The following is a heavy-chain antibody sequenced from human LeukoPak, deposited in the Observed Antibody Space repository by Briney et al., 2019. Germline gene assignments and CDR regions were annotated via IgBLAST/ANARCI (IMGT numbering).Heavy chain of an antibody. V-gene: IGHV1-18*01. CDR2: ISPYNGNT. CDR1: GYTFTNYG. D-gene: IGHD3-10*01. J-gene: IGHJ6*02. Sequence: GASVTVSFKPSGYTFTNYGVTWVRQAPGQGLEWMGWISPYNGNTNYAQKLQGRVTMTTDTSTSTAYMELRSLRSDDTAVYYCAREGYYGSGSMDVWGQGTTVTVSS. CDR3: AREGYYGSGSMDV.